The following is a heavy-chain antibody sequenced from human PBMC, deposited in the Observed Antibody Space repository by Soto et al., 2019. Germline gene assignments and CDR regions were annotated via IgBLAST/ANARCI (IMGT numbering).Heavy chain of an antibody. D-gene: IGHD2-2*01. Sequence: GASVKVSCKASGYTVTGYDIHWVRQATGQGLEWMGWISAYNGNTNYAQKLQGRVTMTTDTSTSTAYMELRSLRSDDTAVYYCARDYCSSTSCYFNYYYGMDVWGQGTTVTVSS. J-gene: IGHJ6*02. V-gene: IGHV1-18*01. CDR2: ISAYNGNT. CDR3: ARDYCSSTSCYFNYYYGMDV. CDR1: GYTVTGYD.